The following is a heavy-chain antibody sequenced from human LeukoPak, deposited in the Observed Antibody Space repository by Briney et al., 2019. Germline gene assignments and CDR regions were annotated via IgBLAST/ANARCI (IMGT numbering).Heavy chain of an antibody. Sequence: PSQTLSLTCTVSGGSISSGGYYWSWIRQPPGKGLEWIGYIYHSGSTYYNPSLKSRVTISVDRSKNQFSLKLSSVTAADTAVYYCGVGSGYDEYWGQGTLVTVSS. CDR3: GVGSGYDEY. CDR2: IYHSGST. V-gene: IGHV4-30-2*01. CDR1: GGSISSGGYY. J-gene: IGHJ4*02. D-gene: IGHD5-12*01.